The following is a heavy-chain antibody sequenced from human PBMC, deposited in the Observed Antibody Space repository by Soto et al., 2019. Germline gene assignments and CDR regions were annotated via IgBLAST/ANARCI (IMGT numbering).Heavy chain of an antibody. CDR3: GRHIFGSAVVVEY. CDR1: GGSISSSSYY. D-gene: IGHD6-19*01. Sequence: QPQLQESGPGLVKPSETLSLTCTVSGGSISSSSYYWGWIRQPPGKGLEWIGSIYYSGTTHYKPSLKSRVSISVDTSNNQFSLKLSSVTAADTAVYYCGRHIFGSAVVVEYWCQGTLVTVSS. V-gene: IGHV4-39*01. CDR2: IYYSGTT. J-gene: IGHJ4*02.